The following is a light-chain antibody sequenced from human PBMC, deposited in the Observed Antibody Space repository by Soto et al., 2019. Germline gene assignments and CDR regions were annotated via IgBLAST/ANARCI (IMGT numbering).Light chain of an antibody. CDR3: EARNNWPPYT. V-gene: IGKV3-11*01. CDR2: DAS. CDR1: QSVSSY. Sequence: EIVLTQSPATLSLSPGERATLSCRASQSVSSYLAWYQQKPGQAPRLLIYDASNRATGIPARFSGSGSGTDFTLSISSLEPEDCAVDDCEARNNWPPYTFGQGTKLEIK. J-gene: IGKJ2*01.